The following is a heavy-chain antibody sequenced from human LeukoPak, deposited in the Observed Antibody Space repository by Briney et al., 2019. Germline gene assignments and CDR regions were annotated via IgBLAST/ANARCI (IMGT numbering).Heavy chain of an antibody. J-gene: IGHJ4*02. D-gene: IGHD6-13*01. CDR1: GASISSYY. V-gene: IGHV4-59*08. CDR3: ARGIAAAALDYFDY. Sequence: SETLSLTCTVSGASISSYYWSWIRQPPGKGLEWIGYIYSTGSTNYNPSLKSRVTISVDTSKNQFSLKLSSVTAADTAVYYCARGIAAAALDYFDYWGRGTLVTVSS. CDR2: IYSTGST.